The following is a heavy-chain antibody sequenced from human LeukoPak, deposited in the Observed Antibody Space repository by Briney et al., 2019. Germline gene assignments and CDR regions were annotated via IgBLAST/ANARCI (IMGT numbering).Heavy chain of an antibody. CDR3: SRRTSNPVGAIDY. CDR1: GDSISSSDNC. Sequence: PSETLSLICTVSGDSISSSDNCWGWIRQPPGKGLEWIGAFRYGGSTYYTPSLKSRVIISVDTSKNQFSLKLRSVTASDTAAYYCSRRTSNPVGAIDYWGQGTLVTVSS. CDR2: FRYGGST. D-gene: IGHD1-26*01. V-gene: IGHV4-39*01. J-gene: IGHJ4*02.